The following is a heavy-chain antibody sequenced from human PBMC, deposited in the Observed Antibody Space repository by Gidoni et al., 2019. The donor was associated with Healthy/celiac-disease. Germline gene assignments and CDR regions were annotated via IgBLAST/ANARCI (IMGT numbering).Heavy chain of an antibody. Sequence: QVQLVQSGAEVKKPGSSVKVSCKASGGTFSSYAISWVRQAPGQGLEWMGRIIPILGIANYAQKFQGRVTITADKSTSTAYMELSSMRSEDTAVYYCARVARTEYYYDSSGYYSRYYYYYGMDVWGQGTTVTVSS. J-gene: IGHJ6*02. V-gene: IGHV1-69*09. D-gene: IGHD3-22*01. CDR3: ARVARTEYYYDSSGYYSRYYYYYGMDV. CDR1: GGTFSSYA. CDR2: IIPILGIA.